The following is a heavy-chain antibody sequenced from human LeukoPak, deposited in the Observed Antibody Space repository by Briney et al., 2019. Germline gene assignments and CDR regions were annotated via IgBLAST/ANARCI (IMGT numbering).Heavy chain of an antibody. CDR3: ARDLSLGMPGVFDS. D-gene: IGHD2-2*01. Sequence: AGGSLRLSCVASGFTYRRYSMNWVRQAPGKGLEWVSTISSGSDYIYHADSVRGRFTISRDNARNSLYLQMNSLRAEDTAVYYCARDLSLGMPGVFDSWGQGILVTVSS. V-gene: IGHV3-21*06. CDR2: ISSGSDYI. J-gene: IGHJ4*02. CDR1: GFTYRRYS.